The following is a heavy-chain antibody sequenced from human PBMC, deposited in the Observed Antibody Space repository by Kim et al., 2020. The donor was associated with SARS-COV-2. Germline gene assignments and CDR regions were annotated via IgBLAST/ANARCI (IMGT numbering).Heavy chain of an antibody. CDR2: ISWNSGSI. V-gene: IGHV3-9*01. J-gene: IGHJ6*02. CDR3: AKELLYYYDSSGYLPYGMDV. Sequence: GGSLRLSCAASGFTFDDYALHWVRQAPGKGLEWVAGISWNSGSIGYAVSVKGRFTISRDNAKNSLYLQMNSLRAEDTALYYCAKELLYYYDSSGYLPYGMDVWGQGTTVTVSS. CDR1: GFTFDDYA. D-gene: IGHD3-22*01.